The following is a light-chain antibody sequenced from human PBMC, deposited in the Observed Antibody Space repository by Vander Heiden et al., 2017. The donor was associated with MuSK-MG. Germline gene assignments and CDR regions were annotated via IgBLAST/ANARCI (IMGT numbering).Light chain of an antibody. J-gene: IGKJ4*01. CDR2: WAS. Sequence: DIVMTQSPDSLAVSLGERATIDCKSSQSVLYSSNNKNYLAWYQHTPGQPPKLLIYWASTPASGVPDRFSGSASGTDFALTISSLQAEDVAVYYCQQYDEIPLTFGGGTKVEIK. CDR3: QQYDEIPLT. CDR1: QSVLYSSNNKNY. V-gene: IGKV4-1*01.